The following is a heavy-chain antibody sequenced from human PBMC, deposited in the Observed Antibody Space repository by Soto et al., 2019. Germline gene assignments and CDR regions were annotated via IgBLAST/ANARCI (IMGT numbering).Heavy chain of an antibody. V-gene: IGHV4-59*01. CDR3: ARDRRGGSIAAHYYYYYMDV. CDR1: GGSIGTYY. CDR2: IYYSGST. Sequence: SETLSLTCTVSGGSIGTYYWSWIRQPPGKGLEWIGYIYYSGSTNYNPSLKSRVTISVDTSKNQFSLKLSSVTAADTAVYYCARDRRGGSIAAHYYYYYMDVWGKGTTVTVS. D-gene: IGHD6-6*01. J-gene: IGHJ6*03.